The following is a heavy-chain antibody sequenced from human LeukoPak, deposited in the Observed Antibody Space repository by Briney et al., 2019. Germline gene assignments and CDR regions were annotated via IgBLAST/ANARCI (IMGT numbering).Heavy chain of an antibody. D-gene: IGHD2-2*01. CDR1: GFAFSGFS. CDR2: ISSSGSTI. J-gene: IGHJ6*03. V-gene: IGHV3-48*04. Sequence: GGSLRLSCAASGFAFSGFSMNWVRQAPGKGLEWVSYISSSGSTIYYADSVKGRFTISRDNAKNSLHLQMNSLRAEDTAVYYCARGVPATTYYYYYYLDVWGKGSTVTVSS. CDR3: ARGVPATTYYYYYYLDV.